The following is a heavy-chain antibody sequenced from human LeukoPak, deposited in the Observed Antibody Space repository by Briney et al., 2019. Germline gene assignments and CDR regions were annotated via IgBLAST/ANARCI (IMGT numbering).Heavy chain of an antibody. V-gene: IGHV1-58*02. CDR2: IVVGSGNT. CDR1: GFTFTSSA. CDR3: AASGSNWDFDY. D-gene: IGHD1-26*01. J-gene: IGHJ4*02. Sequence: GASVKVSCKASGFTFTSSAMQWVRQARGQRLEWIGWIVVGSGNTNYAQKFQERATITRDMSTSTAYMELSSLRSGDTAVYYCAASGSNWDFDYWGQGTLVTVSS.